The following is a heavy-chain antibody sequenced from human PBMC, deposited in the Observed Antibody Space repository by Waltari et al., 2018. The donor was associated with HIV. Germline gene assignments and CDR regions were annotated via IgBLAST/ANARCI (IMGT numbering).Heavy chain of an antibody. D-gene: IGHD6-19*01. J-gene: IGHJ4*02. CDR1: TGYITQTYY. CDR2: IYSNGVS. V-gene: IGHV4-39*01. Sequence: QLQLQESGQALVKPSETLSLTCTVSTGYITQTYYWGWVRQFPGTGLEWIGSIYSNGVSHYAPSLKSRVALSVDMSKNQFSLTLTAVTAADTSRYFCVALRTVTGTIDKWGQGTLVTVS. CDR3: VALRTVTGTIDK.